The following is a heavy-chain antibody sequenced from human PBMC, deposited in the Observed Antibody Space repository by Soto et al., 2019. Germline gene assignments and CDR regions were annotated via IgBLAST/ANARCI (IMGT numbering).Heavy chain of an antibody. J-gene: IGHJ4*02. Sequence: PGGSLRLSCAASRFTFSGYSMNWVCQAPGKGQERVSYISGGGETIYYAVSVRGRFTISRDNAKNSLFLQMNSLRDEDTAVYYCARESPSSQWLPTRYFDYWGQGTQVTVSS. V-gene: IGHV3-48*02. CDR2: ISGGGETI. CDR3: ARESPSSQWLPTRYFDY. CDR1: RFTFSGYS. D-gene: IGHD6-19*01.